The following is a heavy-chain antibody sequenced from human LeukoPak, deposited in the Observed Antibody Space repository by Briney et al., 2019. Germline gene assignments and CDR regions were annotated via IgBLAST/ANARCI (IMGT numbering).Heavy chain of an antibody. CDR3: ARSDYGDVLFDY. Sequence: GGSLRLSCAASGVTFSSYAMNWVRQGPGKGLQWVSAISPGTGSTYYADSVKGRFTISRDNSKNTLYLQMNSLRAEDTAVYYCARSDYGDVLFDYWGQGTLVTVSS. J-gene: IGHJ4*02. D-gene: IGHD4-17*01. CDR2: ISPGTGST. CDR1: GVTFSSYA. V-gene: IGHV3-23*01.